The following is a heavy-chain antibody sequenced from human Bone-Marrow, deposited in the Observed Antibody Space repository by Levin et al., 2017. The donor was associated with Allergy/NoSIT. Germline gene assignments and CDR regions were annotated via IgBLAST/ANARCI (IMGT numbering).Heavy chain of an antibody. D-gene: IGHD7-27*01. CDR3: ARDLSGDGEDYPDY. J-gene: IGHJ4*02. Sequence: LSLTCAASEFTFSPYWMHWVRQAPGKGLVWVSRINSHGTTTDYADSVKGRFPISRDNAKNTLFLQMSSLRVEDTAVYYCARDLSGDGEDYPDYWGQGTLVTVSS. V-gene: IGHV3-74*01. CDR2: INSHGTTT. CDR1: EFTFSPYW.